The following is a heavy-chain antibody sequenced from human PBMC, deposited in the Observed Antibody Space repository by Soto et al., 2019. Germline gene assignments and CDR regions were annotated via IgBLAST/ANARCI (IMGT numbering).Heavy chain of an antibody. CDR1: GFTFNGAW. V-gene: IGHV3-15*07. CDR3: SADLPDWGAYAFDY. CDR2: VKSKVDGETI. J-gene: IGHJ4*02. Sequence: EVQLVESGGGLVEPGGSLRLSCAASGFTFNGAWMNWVRQGPGKGLEWVGRVKSKVDGETIDYAAPVKGRFTISRDDSRNMVYLQMNSLSTEDTAMYYSSADLPDWGAYAFDYWGQGALVTVSS. D-gene: IGHD3-16*01.